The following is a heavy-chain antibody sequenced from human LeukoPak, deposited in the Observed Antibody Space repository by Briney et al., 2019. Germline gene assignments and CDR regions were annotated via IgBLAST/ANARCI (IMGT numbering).Heavy chain of an antibody. J-gene: IGHJ5*02. D-gene: IGHD3-10*01. V-gene: IGHV4-61*02. CDR2: IYTSGGT. CDR1: GGSISSGSYY. CDR3: AVRIGELGNWLDP. Sequence: SQTLSLTCTVSGGSISSGSYYWSWIRQPAGKGLEWIGRIYTSGGTNYNPSLKSRVTISVDTSKNQFSLKLSSVTAADTAVYYCAVRIGELGNWLDPWGQGTLVTVSS.